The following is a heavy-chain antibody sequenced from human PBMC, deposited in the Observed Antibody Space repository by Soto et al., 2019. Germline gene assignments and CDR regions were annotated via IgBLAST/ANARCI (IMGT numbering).Heavy chain of an antibody. V-gene: IGHV1-18*01. J-gene: IGHJ4*02. CDR3: ARVPGYSIGWDDFDY. Sequence: ASVKVSCKASSYTFSTYDISWVRQAPGQGLEWMGWISTYNGNTKYAQKLQGRVTMTTDTPTSTAYMELRSLRSDDTAVYYCARVPGYSIGWDDFDYWGQGTLVTVSS. D-gene: IGHD6-19*01. CDR2: ISTYNGNT. CDR1: SYTFSTYD.